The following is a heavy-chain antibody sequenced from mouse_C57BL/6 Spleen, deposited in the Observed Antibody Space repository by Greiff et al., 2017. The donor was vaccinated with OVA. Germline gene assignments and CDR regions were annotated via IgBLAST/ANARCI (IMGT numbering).Heavy chain of an antibody. CDR3: AREGAYGSSYIYYAMDY. J-gene: IGHJ4*01. Sequence: EVHLVESGPGLVKPSQSLSLTCSVTGYSITSGYYWNWIRQFPGNKLEWMGYISYDGSNNYNPSLKNRISITRDTSKNQFFLKLNAVTTEDTATYYCAREGAYGSSYIYYAMDYWGQGTSVTVSS. V-gene: IGHV3-6*01. CDR2: ISYDGSN. CDR1: GYSITSGYY. D-gene: IGHD1-1*01.